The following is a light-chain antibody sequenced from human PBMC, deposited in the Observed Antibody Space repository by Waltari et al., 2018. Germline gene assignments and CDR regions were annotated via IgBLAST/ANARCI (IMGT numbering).Light chain of an antibody. CDR2: WAS. J-gene: IGKJ2*01. CDR1: QSILDTSNSQNY. Sequence: DIVMTQSPDSLAVSLGERATLRCKSSQSILDTSNSQNYLSWFQQKPGQPPKLVIFWASTRESGVPDRFSGSGPGTDFTLTISSLQAADVAVYYCHQYYRAPYSFGQGTKLEIK. V-gene: IGKV4-1*01. CDR3: HQYYRAPYS.